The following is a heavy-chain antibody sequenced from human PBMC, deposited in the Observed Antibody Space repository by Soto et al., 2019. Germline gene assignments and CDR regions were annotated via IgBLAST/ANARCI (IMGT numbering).Heavy chain of an antibody. D-gene: IGHD1-26*01. CDR2: MNPNSGNT. CDR3: ARHTGSYPASS. V-gene: IGHV1-8*01. J-gene: IGHJ4*02. Sequence: ASVKVSCKASGYAFTSYDINWVRQATGQGFEWMGWMNPNSGNTGYAQKFQGRVTMTRDTTITTAYLELSSLTSEDTAVYFCARHTGSYPASSWGQGTLVTVSS. CDR1: GYAFTSYD.